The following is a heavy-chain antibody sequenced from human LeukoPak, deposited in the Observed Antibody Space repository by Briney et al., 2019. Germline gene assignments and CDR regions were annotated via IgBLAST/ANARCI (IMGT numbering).Heavy chain of an antibody. J-gene: IGHJ3*02. CDR3: VKEHVDRAFTRSFEI. Sequence: PGGSLRLSCATSGFTFSIYGMTWVRQAPGKGLEWVSAISPDRTYYADSVKGRLTISRDNYKNTVDLHINSPRAEDTAIYYCVKEHVDRAFTRSFEIWGQGTVVTVSS. CDR2: ISPDRT. V-gene: IGHV3-23*01. D-gene: IGHD3-10*01. CDR1: GFTFSIYG.